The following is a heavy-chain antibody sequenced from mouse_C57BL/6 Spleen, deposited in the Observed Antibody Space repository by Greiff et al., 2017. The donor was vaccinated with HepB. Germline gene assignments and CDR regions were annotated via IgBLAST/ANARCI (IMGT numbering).Heavy chain of an antibody. Sequence: EVKLVESGGGLVKPGGSLKLSCAASGFTFSDYGMHWVRQAPEKGLEWVAYISSGSSTIYYADTVKGRFTISRDNAKNTLFLQMTSLRSEDTAMYYCARDYGLYYYAMDYWGQGTSVTVSS. CDR1: GFTFSDYG. CDR3: ARDYGLYYYAMDY. J-gene: IGHJ4*01. CDR2: ISSGSSTI. V-gene: IGHV5-17*01. D-gene: IGHD1-1*01.